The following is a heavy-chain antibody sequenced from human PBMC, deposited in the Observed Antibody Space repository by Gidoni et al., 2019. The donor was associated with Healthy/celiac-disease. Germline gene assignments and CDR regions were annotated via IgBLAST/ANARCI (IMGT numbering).Heavy chain of an antibody. D-gene: IGHD6-19*01. CDR2: IYYSGST. CDR3: ARHAGGWYRFDY. Sequence: QLQLQASGPGLVKPSETLSLTCTVSGGSISSSSYYWGWIRQPPGKGLGWIGSIYYSGSTYYNPSLKSRVTISVDTSKNQFSLKLSSVTAADTAVYYCARHAGGWYRFDYWGQGTLVTVSS. CDR1: GGSISSSSYY. V-gene: IGHV4-39*01. J-gene: IGHJ4*02.